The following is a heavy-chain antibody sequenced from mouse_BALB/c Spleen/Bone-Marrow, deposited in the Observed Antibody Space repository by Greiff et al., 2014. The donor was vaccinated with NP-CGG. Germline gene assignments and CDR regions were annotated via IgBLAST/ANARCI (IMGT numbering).Heavy chain of an antibody. CDR3: TRHWDYAMDY. Sequence: QVQLQQSGAELVRPGASVTLSCKASGYTFTDYEMHWVKQTPVHGLEWIGAIDPETGGTAYNQKFKGKATLTADKSSSTAYMELRSLTSEDSAVYCCTRHWDYAMDYWGQGTSVTVSS. CDR2: IDPETGGT. D-gene: IGHD4-1*01. J-gene: IGHJ4*01. V-gene: IGHV1-15*01. CDR1: GYTFTDYE.